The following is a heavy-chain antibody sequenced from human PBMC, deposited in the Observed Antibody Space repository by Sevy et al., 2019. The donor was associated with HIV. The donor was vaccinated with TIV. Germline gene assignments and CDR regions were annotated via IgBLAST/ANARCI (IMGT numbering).Heavy chain of an antibody. D-gene: IGHD3-10*01. CDR3: ARGLNDGWGWGWFDP. CDR2: IKQDGSEK. Sequence: GGSLRLSCAASGFTFSTYWMSWLRQAPGNGLEWVANIKQDGSEKFYVDSVKGRFTISRDNAKNSLYLQMSSLRVEDTAVYYCARGLNDGWGWGWFDPWGQRALVTVSS. CDR1: GFTFSTYW. J-gene: IGHJ5*02. V-gene: IGHV3-7*01.